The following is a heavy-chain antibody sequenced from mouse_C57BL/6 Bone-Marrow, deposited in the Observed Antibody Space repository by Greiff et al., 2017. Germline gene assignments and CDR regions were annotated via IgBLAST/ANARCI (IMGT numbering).Heavy chain of an antibody. CDR1: GYAFSSSW. J-gene: IGHJ2*01. Sequence: VHLVESGPELVKPGASVKISCKASGYAFSSSWMNWVKQRPGKGLEWIGRIYPGDGDTNYNGKFKGKATLTADKSSSTAYMQLSSLTSEDSAVYFCAPYDGYVYFDYWGQGTTLTVSS. CDR3: APYDGYVYFDY. D-gene: IGHD2-3*01. V-gene: IGHV1-82*01. CDR2: IYPGDGDT.